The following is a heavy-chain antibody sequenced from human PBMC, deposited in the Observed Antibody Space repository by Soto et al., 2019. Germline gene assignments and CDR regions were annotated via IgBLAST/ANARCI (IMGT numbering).Heavy chain of an antibody. CDR1: GGSISSRSYY. Sequence: PSETLSLTCTVSGGSISSRSYYWGWIRQPPGKGLEWIGNIYYSGSTYYNPSLKSRVTISVDTSKNQFYLKLISVTAADTAVYYCTRHEGGAAADRPLDYWGQGTLVTVSS. CDR3: TRHEGGAAADRPLDY. CDR2: IYYSGST. J-gene: IGHJ4*02. D-gene: IGHD6-13*01. V-gene: IGHV4-39*01.